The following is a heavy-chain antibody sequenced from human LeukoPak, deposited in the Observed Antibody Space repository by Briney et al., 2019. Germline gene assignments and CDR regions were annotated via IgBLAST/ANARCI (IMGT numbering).Heavy chain of an antibody. Sequence: ASVKVSCKASGGTFSSYAISWVRQAPGQGLEWMGGIIPIFGTANYAQKFQGRVTITADKSTSTAYMELSSLRSEDTAVYYCAREGGSGSHPGFDYWGQGTLVTVSS. CDR3: AREGGSGSHPGFDY. V-gene: IGHV1-69*06. D-gene: IGHD3-10*01. CDR1: GGTFSSYA. CDR2: IIPIFGTA. J-gene: IGHJ4*02.